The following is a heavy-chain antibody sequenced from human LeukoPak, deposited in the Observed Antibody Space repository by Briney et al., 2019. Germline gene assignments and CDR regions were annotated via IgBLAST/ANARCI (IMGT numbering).Heavy chain of an antibody. CDR3: ANTGQYDFWSGYHLAPENYYYYYMDV. J-gene: IGHJ6*03. D-gene: IGHD3-3*01. CDR2: ISGSGGST. CDR1: GFTFSSYA. Sequence: GGSLRLSCAASGFTFSSYAMSWVRQAPGKGLEWVSAISGSGGSTYYADSVKGRFTISRDNSKNTLYLQMNSLRAEDTAVYYCANTGQYDFWSGYHLAPENYYYYYMDVWGKGTTVTVSS. V-gene: IGHV3-23*01.